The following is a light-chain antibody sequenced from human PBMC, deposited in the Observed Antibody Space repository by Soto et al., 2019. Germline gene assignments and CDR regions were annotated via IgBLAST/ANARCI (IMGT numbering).Light chain of an antibody. Sequence: DIQMTQSPSSLSASVGDRVTITCRASQSISSFLNWYQQKPGKAPKLLIYTASSLQSGVPSRFSGSGSGTDFTLTISSLQPEDFATYYCQQSYRTTTFGGGTKVEI. CDR1: QSISSF. J-gene: IGKJ4*01. CDR3: QQSYRTTT. CDR2: TAS. V-gene: IGKV1-39*01.